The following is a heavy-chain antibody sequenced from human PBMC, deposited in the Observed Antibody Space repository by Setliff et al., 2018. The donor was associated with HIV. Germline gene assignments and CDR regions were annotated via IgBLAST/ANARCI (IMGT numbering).Heavy chain of an antibody. Sequence: SVKVSCKASGFTFTSSAMQWVRQARGQRLEWIGWIVVGSGNTNYAQKFRERVTITRDVSTSTVYMELSSLRSEDTAVYYCARVYDFWSGKYAFDIWGKGTTVTVSS. D-gene: IGHD3-3*01. CDR1: GFTFTSSA. V-gene: IGHV1-58*02. CDR3: ARVYDFWSGKYAFDI. J-gene: IGHJ3*02. CDR2: IVVGSGNT.